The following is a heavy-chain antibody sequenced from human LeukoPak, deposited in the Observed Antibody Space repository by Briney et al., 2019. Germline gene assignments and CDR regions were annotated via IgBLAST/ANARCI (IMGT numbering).Heavy chain of an antibody. CDR1: GFTFSSYS. CDR3: ARSFYYDTLTGYYFFDY. J-gene: IGHJ4*02. D-gene: IGHD3-9*01. CDR2: ISSSSTTI. V-gene: IGHV3-48*04. Sequence: GGSLRLSCVASGFTFSSYSTNWVRQAPGKGLEWVSYISSSSTTIYYADSVKSRFTITRDNAKNSLYLQMNSLRAEDTAVYYCARSFYYDTLTGYYFFDYWGQGTLVTVSS.